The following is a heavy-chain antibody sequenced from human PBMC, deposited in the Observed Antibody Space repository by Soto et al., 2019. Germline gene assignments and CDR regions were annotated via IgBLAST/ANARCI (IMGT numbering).Heavy chain of an antibody. CDR2: ITGSGGST. CDR1: GFTLSTYA. V-gene: IGHV3-23*01. CDR3: VKDIGGPRYNWDYNWFDP. J-gene: IGHJ5*02. Sequence: GGSLRLSCVASGFTLSTYAMSWVRQAPGKGLEWVSGITGSGGSTYYADSVKGRFTISRDNSKNTLSLQMNSLRAEDTAVYYCVKDIGGPRYNWDYNWFDPWGQGTLVTVSS. D-gene: IGHD1-1*01.